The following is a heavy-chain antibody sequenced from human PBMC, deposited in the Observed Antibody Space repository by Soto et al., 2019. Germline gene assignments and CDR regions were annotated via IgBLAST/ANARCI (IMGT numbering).Heavy chain of an antibody. V-gene: IGHV4-4*07. CDR1: GVSITPYF. CDR2: IYASGRT. Sequence: QVQLQESGPGLVEPSETLSLTCTVSGVSITPYFWSWIRQPAGEAPEWLGHIYASGRTTYNPSLKSRVTMFVSQTQVSLRLTSVTAADTAVYYCARHFDVDPSLDHYYFDLWGRGALVTVSS. CDR3: ARHFDVDPSLDHYYFDL. D-gene: IGHD3-9*01. J-gene: IGHJ2*01.